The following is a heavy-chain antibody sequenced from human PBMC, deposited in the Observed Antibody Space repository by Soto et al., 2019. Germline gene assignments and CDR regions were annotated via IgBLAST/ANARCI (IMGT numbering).Heavy chain of an antibody. J-gene: IGHJ2*01. Sequence: QVQLQESGPGLVKPSETLSLTCTVSGDSISSYYWSWIRQPPGKGLEWIGSFYYSKSTNYNPSLKSRVTISIDTSTNQFXLXXXXXXXXXXXXXXXXXXXXXXXWYFDLWGRGTLVTV. CDR3: XXXXXXXXWYFDL. CDR2: FYYSKST. CDR1: GDSISSYY. V-gene: IGHV4-59*01.